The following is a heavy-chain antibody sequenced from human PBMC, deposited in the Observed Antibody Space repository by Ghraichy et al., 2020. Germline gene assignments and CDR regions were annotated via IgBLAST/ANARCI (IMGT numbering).Heavy chain of an antibody. CDR2: ISSGGTYI. J-gene: IGHJ4*02. D-gene: IGHD3-10*01. Sequence: GGSLRLSCAASGFSFSSYWMHWVRQAPGKGLVWVSSISSGGTYIYYADSVKGRFTISRDNAKNSLFLQMNSLTADDTAVYYCARDQDGSGTFSLGLDYWGQGTLVTVSS. V-gene: IGHV3-21*01. CDR3: ARDQDGSGTFSLGLDY. CDR1: GFSFSSYW.